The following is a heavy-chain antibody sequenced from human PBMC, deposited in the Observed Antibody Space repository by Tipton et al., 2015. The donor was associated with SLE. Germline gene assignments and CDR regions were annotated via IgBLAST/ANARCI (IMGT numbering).Heavy chain of an antibody. CDR1: GYTFSSHD. D-gene: IGHD3-22*01. CDR2: MNANSGNT. V-gene: IGHV1-8*01. CDR3: ARGGSYYDTSGYFYYFDN. Sequence: QLVQSGPEVKKPGASVKVSCKASGYTFSSHDINWVRQATGQGLEWMGWMNANSGNTDYAQKFQGRVTMTRDTSISTAYMELSSLRSEDTAVYYCARGGSYYDTSGYFYYFDNWGQGTLVTVSS. J-gene: IGHJ4*02.